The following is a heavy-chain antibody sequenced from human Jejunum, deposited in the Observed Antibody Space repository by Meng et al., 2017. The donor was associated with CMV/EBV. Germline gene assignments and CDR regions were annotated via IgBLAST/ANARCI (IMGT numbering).Heavy chain of an antibody. D-gene: IGHD6-19*01. CDR1: FTFRAYA. V-gene: IGHV3-48*04. CDR2: ISSSSSTI. J-gene: IGHJ4*02. CDR3: ARDRGSGWYEAPHY. Sequence: FTFRAYAMTWVRQAPGKGLEWVSYISSSSSTIYYADSVKGRFTVSRDNAKNSLYLQMNSLRVDDTAVYYCARDRGSGWYEAPHYWGQGTLVTVSS.